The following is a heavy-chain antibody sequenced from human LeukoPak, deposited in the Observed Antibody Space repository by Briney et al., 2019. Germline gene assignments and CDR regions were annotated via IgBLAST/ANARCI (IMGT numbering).Heavy chain of an antibody. V-gene: IGHV4-31*03. CDR2: IYYSGST. CDR3: ARDRDIVVVPAADYYYYYGMDV. D-gene: IGHD2-2*01. CDR1: GGSISSGGYF. J-gene: IGHJ6*02. Sequence: SETLSLTCTVSGGSISSGGYFWSWIRQHPGKGLEWIGYIYYSGSTYYNPSLKSRVTISVDTSKHQFSLQLSSVTAADTAVYYCARDRDIVVVPAADYYYYYGMDVWGQGTTVTVSS.